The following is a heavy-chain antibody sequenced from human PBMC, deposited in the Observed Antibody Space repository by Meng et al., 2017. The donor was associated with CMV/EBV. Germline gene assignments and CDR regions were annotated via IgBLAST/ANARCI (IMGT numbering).Heavy chain of an antibody. D-gene: IGHD6-13*01. CDR3: ARLRGGKAAAGNWDYYYYYGMDV. CDR2: IIPILGIA. V-gene: IGHV1-69*10. Sequence: SVKVSCKASGYTFTSYDINWVRQAPGQGLEWMGGIIPILGIANYAQKFQGRVTITADKSTSTAYMELSSLRSEDTAVYYCARLRGGKAAAGNWDYYYYYGMDVWGQGTTVTVSS. CDR1: GYTFTSYD. J-gene: IGHJ6*02.